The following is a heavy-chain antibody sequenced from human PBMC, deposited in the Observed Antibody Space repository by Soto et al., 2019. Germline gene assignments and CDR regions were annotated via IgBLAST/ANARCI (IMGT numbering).Heavy chain of an antibody. CDR3: ARIYCSTTSCYYDY. CDR1: GFTFSSYW. CDR2: INQGGSQK. V-gene: IGHV3-7*01. D-gene: IGHD2-2*01. Sequence: GGSLRLSCAASGFTFSSYWMSWVRQAPGKGLEWVANINQGGSQKYYVDSVKGRFTVSRDNAKNSLYLQMNSLRAEDTAVYYCARIYCSTTSCYYDYWGQGTLVTVSS. J-gene: IGHJ4*02.